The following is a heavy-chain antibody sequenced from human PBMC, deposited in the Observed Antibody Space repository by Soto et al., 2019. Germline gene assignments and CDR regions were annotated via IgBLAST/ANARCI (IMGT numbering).Heavy chain of an antibody. CDR3: ARAPRAAGDGGFDY. Sequence: QVQLQESGPGLVKPSETLSLTCTVSGGSISSYYWSWIRQPPGKGLEWIGYIYYSGSTNYNPSLKSRVTISVDTSKNQFSLKLSSVTAADTAVYYCARAPRAAGDGGFDYWGQGTLVTVSS. CDR2: IYYSGST. J-gene: IGHJ4*02. V-gene: IGHV4-59*01. D-gene: IGHD6-25*01. CDR1: GGSISSYY.